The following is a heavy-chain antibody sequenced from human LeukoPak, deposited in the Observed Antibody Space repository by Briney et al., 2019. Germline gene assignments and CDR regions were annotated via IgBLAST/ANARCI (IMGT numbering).Heavy chain of an antibody. D-gene: IGHD1-26*01. CDR3: ARDHGSYYYYYYMDV. CDR2: ISSSSSYI. CDR1: GFTFSSYS. J-gene: IGHJ6*03. Sequence: GGSLRLSCAASGFTFSSYSMNWVRQAPGKGLEWVSSISSSSSYIYYADSVKGRFTISRDNAKNSLYLQMNSLRAEDTAVYYCARDHGSYYYYYYMDVWGKGTTVTVSS. V-gene: IGHV3-21*01.